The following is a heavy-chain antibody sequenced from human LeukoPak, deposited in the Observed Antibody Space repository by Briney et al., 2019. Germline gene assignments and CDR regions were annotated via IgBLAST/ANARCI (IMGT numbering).Heavy chain of an antibody. J-gene: IGHJ6*03. Sequence: GGSLSLSCAASGFTFGYYSMNWVRRAPGKGLEWVSSFSESGAHTFYADSVKGRFIVSRDNAQNSLYLEMNSLRLEDTAVYYCAKDMTTVVTPYYYYYMDVWGKGTPVTVSS. V-gene: IGHV3-21*06. CDR1: GFTFGYYS. D-gene: IGHD4-23*01. CDR3: AKDMTTVVTPYYYYYMDV. CDR2: FSESGAHT.